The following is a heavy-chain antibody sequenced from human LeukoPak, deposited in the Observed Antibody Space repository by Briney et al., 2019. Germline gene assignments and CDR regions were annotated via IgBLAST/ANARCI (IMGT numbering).Heavy chain of an antibody. J-gene: IGHJ3*02. CDR1: GFTVSSNY. V-gene: IGHV3-53*01. CDR2: IYSGGST. Sequence: GGPLRLSCAASGFTVSSNYMSWVRQAPGKGLEWVSVIYSGGSTYYADSVKGRFTISRDNSKNTLYLQMNSVRAEDTAVYYCARGVGSGDGFDIWGQGTMVTVSS. D-gene: IGHD1-26*01. CDR3: ARGVGSGDGFDI.